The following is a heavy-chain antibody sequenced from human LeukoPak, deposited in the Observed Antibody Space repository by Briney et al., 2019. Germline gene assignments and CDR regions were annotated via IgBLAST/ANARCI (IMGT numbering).Heavy chain of an antibody. CDR2: IYHSGTT. D-gene: IGHD2-2*01. Sequence: SETLSLTCTVSGDSISTGGYYWTWIRQPPGKGLEWIGYIYHSGTTYYNPSLKSRVTISVDRSKNQFSLKLSFLTAADTAVYYCARSYCSTTSCYDADYWGQGTLVTASS. CDR3: ARSYCSTTSCYDADY. J-gene: IGHJ4*02. V-gene: IGHV4-30-2*01. CDR1: GDSISTGGYY.